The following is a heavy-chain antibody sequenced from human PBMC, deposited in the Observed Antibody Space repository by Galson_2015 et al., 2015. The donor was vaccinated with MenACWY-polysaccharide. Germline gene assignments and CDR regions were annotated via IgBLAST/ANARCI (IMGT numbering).Heavy chain of an antibody. V-gene: IGHV3-74*01. J-gene: IGHJ4*02. D-gene: IGHD5-12*01. CDR2: IKSDGSST. CDR1: GFTFSTYW. Sequence: SLRLSCAAPGFTFSTYWMHWVRHAPGMGLVWVSRIKSDGSSTNYADSVKGRFTISRDNAKNTLYLQMNSLRAEDTAIYYCARGYSAYDWGQGTLVTVSA. CDR3: ARGYSAYD.